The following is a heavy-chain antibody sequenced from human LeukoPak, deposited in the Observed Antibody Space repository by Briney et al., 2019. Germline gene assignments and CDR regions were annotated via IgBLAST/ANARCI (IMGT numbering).Heavy chain of an antibody. V-gene: IGHV1-2*06. CDR2: INPNSGGT. CDR1: GYTFTGYY. Sequence: SSVKVSCKAPGYTFTGYYMHWVRQAPGQGLEWMGRINPNSGGTNYAKKFQGRVTMTRDTSISTAYMELSRLRSDDTAVYYCARDLAGNSRDYWGQGTLVTVSS. D-gene: IGHD4-23*01. J-gene: IGHJ4*02. CDR3: ARDLAGNSRDY.